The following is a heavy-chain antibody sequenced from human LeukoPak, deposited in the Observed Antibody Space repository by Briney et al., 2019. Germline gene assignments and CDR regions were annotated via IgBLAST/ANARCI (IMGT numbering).Heavy chain of an antibody. CDR3: AKLTLYYYYDSSGYYSGNDAFDI. J-gene: IGHJ3*02. Sequence: PGRSLRLSCAASGFTFSSYGMHWVRQAPGKGLEWVAVISYDGSNKYYADSVKGRFTISRDNSKNTLYLQMNSLRAEDTAVYYCAKLTLYYYYDSSGYYSGNDAFDIWGQETMVTVSS. V-gene: IGHV3-30*18. CDR2: ISYDGSNK. D-gene: IGHD3-22*01. CDR1: GFTFSSYG.